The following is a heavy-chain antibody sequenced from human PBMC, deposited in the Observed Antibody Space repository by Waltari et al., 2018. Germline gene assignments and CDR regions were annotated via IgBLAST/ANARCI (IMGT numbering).Heavy chain of an antibody. V-gene: IGHV4-4*02. J-gene: IGHJ6*02. CDR1: GGSISSSNW. CDR3: ARRPGYCSGGSCYYYYYGMDV. D-gene: IGHD2-15*01. CDR2: IYQSGST. Sequence: QVQLQESGPGLVKPSGTLSLTCAVSGGSISSSNWWSWVRQPPGKGLEWIGEIYQSGSTNYNPSLKSRVTISVDKSKNQFSLKLSSVTAADTAVYYCARRPGYCSGGSCYYYYYGMDVWGQGTTVTVSS.